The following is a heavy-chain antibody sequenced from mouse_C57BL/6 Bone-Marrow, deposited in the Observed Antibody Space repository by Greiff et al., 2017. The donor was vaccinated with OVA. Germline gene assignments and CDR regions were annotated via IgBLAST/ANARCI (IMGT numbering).Heavy chain of an antibody. J-gene: IGHJ3*01. CDR1: GFTFSDYY. V-gene: IGHV5-16*01. CDR2: INYDGSST. CDR3: ARGRRGWFAY. Sequence: EVMLVESEGGLVQPGSSMKLSCTASGFTFSDYYMAWVRQVPEKGLEWVANINYDGSSTYYLDSLKSRFIISRDNAKNILYLQMSSLKSEDTATYYCARGRRGWFAYWGQGTLVTVSA.